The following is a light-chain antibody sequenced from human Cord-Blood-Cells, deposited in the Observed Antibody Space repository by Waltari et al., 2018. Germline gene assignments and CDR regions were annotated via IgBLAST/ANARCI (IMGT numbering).Light chain of an antibody. CDR3: QQRSNWPIN. Sequence: EIVLTQYPATLPLSPGERGTPSSRGSQSVSSNLAWYQQKPGQAPRLLIYDASNRTTGIPGRFSGSGSETDFTLAISGLEPGDFAVDYCQQRSNWPINFGEGTRLEMK. V-gene: IGKV3-11*01. J-gene: IGKJ5*01. CDR2: DAS. CDR1: QSVSSN.